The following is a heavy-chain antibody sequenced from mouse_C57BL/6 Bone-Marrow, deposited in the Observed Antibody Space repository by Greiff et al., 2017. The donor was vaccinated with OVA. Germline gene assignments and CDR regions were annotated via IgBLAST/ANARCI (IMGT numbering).Heavy chain of an antibody. Sequence: VPLLQPGAELVQPGASVKLSCKASGYTFTSYWMHWVKQRPGQGLEWIGMIHPHSGSTNYNEKFKSKATLTVDKSSSTAYMQLSSLTSEDSAVYYCAIRYFEVWGTGTTVTVAS. V-gene: IGHV1-64*01. CDR2: IHPHSGST. J-gene: IGHJ1*03. CDR3: AIRYFEV. CDR1: GYTFTSYW.